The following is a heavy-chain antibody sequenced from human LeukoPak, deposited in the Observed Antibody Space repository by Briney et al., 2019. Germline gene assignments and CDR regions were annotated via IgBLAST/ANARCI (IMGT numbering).Heavy chain of an antibody. CDR2: INTNTGNP. J-gene: IGHJ6*02. D-gene: IGHD2-2*01. CDR3: ARDQRSTSIPSYYGMDV. CDR1: GYTFTSYG. V-gene: IGHV7-4-1*02. Sequence: ASVKVSCKASGYTFTSYGISWVRQAPGQGLEWMGWINTNTGNPTYAQGFTGRFVFSLDTSVSTAYLQISSLKAEDTAVYYCARDQRSTSIPSYYGMDVWGQGTTVTVSS.